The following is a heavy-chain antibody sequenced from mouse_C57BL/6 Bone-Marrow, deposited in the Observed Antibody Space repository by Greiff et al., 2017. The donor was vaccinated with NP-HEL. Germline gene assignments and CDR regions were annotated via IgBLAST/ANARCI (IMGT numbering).Heavy chain of an antibody. CDR2: INPYNGGT. Sequence: EVQLQQSGPVLVKPGASVKMSCKASGYTFTDYYMNWVKQSHGKSLEWIGVINPYNGGTSYNQKFKGKATLTVDKSSSTAYMELNSLTSEDSAVYYCAREKTTVVATRYFDVWGTGTTVTVSS. CDR1: GYTFTDYY. CDR3: AREKTTVVATRYFDV. J-gene: IGHJ1*03. D-gene: IGHD1-1*01. V-gene: IGHV1-19*01.